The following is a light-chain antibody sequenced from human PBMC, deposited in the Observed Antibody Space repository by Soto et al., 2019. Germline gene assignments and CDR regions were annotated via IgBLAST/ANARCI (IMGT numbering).Light chain of an antibody. Sequence: QSALTQPPSASGSPGQSVTISCTGTSSDVGGYNYVSWYQQHPGKVPKLIIYEVNMRPSGVPDRFSASKSDNTASLTVSGLQPEDEADYYCSSYAGSNRRVFGGGIKLTVL. J-gene: IGLJ2*01. CDR1: SSDVGGYNY. V-gene: IGLV2-8*01. CDR2: EVN. CDR3: SSYAGSNRRV.